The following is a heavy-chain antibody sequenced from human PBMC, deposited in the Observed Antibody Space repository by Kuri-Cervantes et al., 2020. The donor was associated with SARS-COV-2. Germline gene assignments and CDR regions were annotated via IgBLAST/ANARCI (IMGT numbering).Heavy chain of an antibody. CDR1: GYTFTSYG. D-gene: IGHD6-13*01. J-gene: IGHJ6*02. V-gene: IGHV1-18*01. CDR3: ARGGYSSSWPNYYYYYGMDV. Sequence: ASVKVSCKASGYTFTSYGISWVRQAPGQGLEWMGWISAYNGNTNYAQKLQGRVTMTTDTSTSTAYMELRSLRSGDTAVYYCARGGYSSSWPNYYYYYGMDVWGQGTTVTVSS. CDR2: ISAYNGNT.